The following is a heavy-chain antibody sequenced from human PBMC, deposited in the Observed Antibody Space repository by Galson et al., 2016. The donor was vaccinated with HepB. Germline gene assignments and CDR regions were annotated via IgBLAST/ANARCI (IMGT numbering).Heavy chain of an antibody. CDR3: ARVPPPYYYDSSGPFDY. D-gene: IGHD3-22*01. CDR2: ISAYNGNT. Sequence: SVKVSCKASGYTFTSYGISWVRQAPGQGLEWMGWISAYNGNTIYAQKLQGRVTMTTDTSPSTAYMELRGLRSDDTALYYCARVPPPYYYDSSGPFDYWGQGTLVTVSS. V-gene: IGHV1-18*01. J-gene: IGHJ4*02. CDR1: GYTFTSYG.